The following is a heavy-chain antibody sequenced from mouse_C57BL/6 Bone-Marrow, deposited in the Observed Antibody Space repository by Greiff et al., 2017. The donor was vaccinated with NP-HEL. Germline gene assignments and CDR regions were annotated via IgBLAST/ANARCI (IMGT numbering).Heavy chain of an antibody. CDR2: IYPGSGST. V-gene: IGHV1-55*01. J-gene: IGHJ3*01. CDR3: ARDGRELRTWFAY. D-gene: IGHD1-1*01. Sequence: QVQLQQPGAELVKPGASVKMSCKASGYTFTSYWITWVKQRPGQGLEWIGDIYPGSGSTNYNEKFKSKATLTVDTSSSTAYMQLSSLTSEDSAVYYCARDGRELRTWFAYWGQGTLVTVSA. CDR1: GYTFTSYW.